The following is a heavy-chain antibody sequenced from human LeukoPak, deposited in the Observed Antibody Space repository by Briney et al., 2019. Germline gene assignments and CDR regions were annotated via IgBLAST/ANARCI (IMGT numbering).Heavy chain of an antibody. Sequence: ASVKVSCKASGYTFTSYGISWVRQAPGQGLEWMGWISAYNGNTNYAQRLQGRVTMTTDTSTSTAYMELRSLRSDGTAVYYCARDLEWELLGSNWFDPWGQGTLVTVSS. CDR1: GYTFTSYG. CDR3: ARDLEWELLGSNWFDP. D-gene: IGHD1-26*01. CDR2: ISAYNGNT. V-gene: IGHV1-18*01. J-gene: IGHJ5*02.